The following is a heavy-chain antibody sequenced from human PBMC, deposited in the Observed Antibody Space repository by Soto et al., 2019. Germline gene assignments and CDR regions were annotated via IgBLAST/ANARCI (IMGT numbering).Heavy chain of an antibody. V-gene: IGHV4-59*08. J-gene: IGHJ4*02. Sequence: PSETLSLTCTVSGGSISSYYWSWIRQPPGKGLEWIGYIYYSGSTNYNPSLKSRVTISVDTSKNQFSLKLSSVTAADTAVYYCARTLSLYSSGWYYFDYWGQGTLVTVSS. CDR2: IYYSGST. CDR1: GGSISSYY. CDR3: ARTLSLYSSGWYYFDY. D-gene: IGHD6-19*01.